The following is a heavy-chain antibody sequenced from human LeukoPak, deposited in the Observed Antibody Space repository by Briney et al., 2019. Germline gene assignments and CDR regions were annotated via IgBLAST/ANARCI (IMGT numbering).Heavy chain of an antibody. J-gene: IGHJ2*01. CDR2: ISGSGSST. V-gene: IGHV3-23*01. D-gene: IGHD6-6*01. CDR1: GFTFSGYA. Sequence: PGGSLRLSCAASGFTFSGYAMNWVRQAPRKGLEWVSVISGSGSSTYYADSVEGRFTISRDNSMNTLYLQMNSLRAEDTAVYYCAKDRGSSSSDWYFDLWGRGTVVTVSS. CDR3: AKDRGSSSSDWYFDL.